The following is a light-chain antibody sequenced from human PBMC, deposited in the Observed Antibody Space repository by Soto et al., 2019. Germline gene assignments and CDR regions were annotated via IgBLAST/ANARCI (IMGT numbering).Light chain of an antibody. CDR1: QTVRNNY. V-gene: IGKV3-20*01. J-gene: IGKJ1*01. CDR2: DAS. Sequence: EFVLTQSPGTLSLSPGERATLSCRASQTVRNNYLAWYQQKPGQAPRLLIYDASSRATGIPDRFSGSGSGTDFTLTISRLEPEDFAVYYCQQYGSSAPTTFGQGTKVDIK. CDR3: QQYGSSAPTT.